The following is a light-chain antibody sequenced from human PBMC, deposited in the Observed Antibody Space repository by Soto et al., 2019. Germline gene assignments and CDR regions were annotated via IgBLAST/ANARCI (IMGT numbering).Light chain of an antibody. V-gene: IGLV2-14*03. CDR2: DVS. CDR3: YSYISSNTYV. CDR1: SSDVGGYNY. Sequence: QSVLTQPASVSGSPGQSITISCTGTSSDVGGYNYVSWYQHHPGKVPQLLIYDVSNRPSGVSNRFSGSKSGNTASLTISGLQAEDEADYYCYSYISSNTYVFGPGTKVNVL. J-gene: IGLJ1*01.